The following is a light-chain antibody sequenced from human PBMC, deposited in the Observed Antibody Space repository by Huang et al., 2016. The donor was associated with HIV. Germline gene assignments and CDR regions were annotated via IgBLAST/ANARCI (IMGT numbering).Light chain of an antibody. J-gene: IGKJ4*01. Sequence: DIVMTQSPDSLAVSLGERATINCKSSQRLVYSSSNKNYLAWYQQKPGQPPKLLIYWASTRESGVPGRFSGSGSGTDFTLTISSLQAEDVAVYYCQQYFRTPVTFGGGTKVEIK. CDR2: WAS. CDR1: QRLVYSSSNKNY. CDR3: QQYFRTPVT. V-gene: IGKV4-1*01.